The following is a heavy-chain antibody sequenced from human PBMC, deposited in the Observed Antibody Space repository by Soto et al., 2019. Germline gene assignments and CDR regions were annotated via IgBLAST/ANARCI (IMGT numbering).Heavy chain of an antibody. Sequence: EMQLVESGGGLVQPGRSLRLSCAGSGFTFDEYAMHWVRQTPGKGLEWVSGISWNSGTIAYADSVKGRFTISRDNANNSLHLQMNGLRAEDTALYYCAKDRRPIEVAGAIDIWGQGAMVTVSS. CDR3: AKDRRPIEVAGAIDI. D-gene: IGHD6-19*01. V-gene: IGHV3-9*01. CDR2: ISWNSGTI. J-gene: IGHJ3*02. CDR1: GFTFDEYA.